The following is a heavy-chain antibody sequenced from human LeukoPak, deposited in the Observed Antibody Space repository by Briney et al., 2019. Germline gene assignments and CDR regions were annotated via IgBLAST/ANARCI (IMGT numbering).Heavy chain of an antibody. CDR3: AREPTSGREPTSGRPLDY. V-gene: IGHV4-4*07. CDR2: IYSSGSN. D-gene: IGHD5-12*01. J-gene: IGHJ4*02. CDR1: GGSISGYF. Sequence: SETLSLTCTVSGGSISGYFWSWIRQPAGKGLEWIGRIYSSGSNNYNPSLKSRDTMSLDTSKNHLSLNLSSVTAADTAVYYCAREPTSGREPTSGRPLDYWGQGTLVTVSS.